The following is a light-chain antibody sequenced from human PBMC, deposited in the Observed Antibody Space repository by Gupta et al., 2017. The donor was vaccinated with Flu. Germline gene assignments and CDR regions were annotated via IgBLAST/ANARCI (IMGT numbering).Light chain of an antibody. CDR3: QKRSNWPPWT. V-gene: IGKV3-11*01. J-gene: IGKJ1*01. CDR1: QSVSSY. Sequence: IVFTQSPATLSLSPGERATLSCRASQSVSSYLAWYQQKPGQAPRLLIYDAPNRATGIPARFSGSGSGTDFTLTISSLEPDDFAVYYCQKRSNWPPWTFGQGTKVEIK. CDR2: DAP.